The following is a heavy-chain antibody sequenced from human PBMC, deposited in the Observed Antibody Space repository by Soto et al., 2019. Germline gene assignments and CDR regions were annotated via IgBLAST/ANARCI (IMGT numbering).Heavy chain of an antibody. J-gene: IGHJ4*02. V-gene: IGHV3-23*01. CDR2: IRGSGGDT. Sequence: EVQLLESGGGLVQPGGSLRLSCAASGFTVSFCAMSWVRQAPGKGLEWVSSIRGSGGDTYFADSVRGRFTISRDNSKNPLYLQMNTLRVEDTAVNYCVKGHSDSYYYFDYWGQGTLVTVSS. CDR3: VKGHSDSYYYFDY. CDR1: GFTVSFCA. D-gene: IGHD3-22*01.